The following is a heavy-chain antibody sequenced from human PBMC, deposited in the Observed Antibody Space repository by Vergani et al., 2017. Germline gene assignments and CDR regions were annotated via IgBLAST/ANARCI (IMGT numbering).Heavy chain of an antibody. V-gene: IGHV4-59*01. CDR2: IYYSGST. J-gene: IGHJ4*02. D-gene: IGHD3-9*01. CDR1: GGSISSYY. CDR3: AGKTSAYDILTGYYHTHPFDY. Sequence: QVQLQESGPGLVKPSETLSLTCTVSGGSISSYYWSWIRQPPGKGLEWIGYIYYSGSTNYNPSRKSRVTISVDTSKNQFSLKLSSVTAADTAVYYCAGKTSAYDILTGYYHTHPFDYWGQGTLVTVSS.